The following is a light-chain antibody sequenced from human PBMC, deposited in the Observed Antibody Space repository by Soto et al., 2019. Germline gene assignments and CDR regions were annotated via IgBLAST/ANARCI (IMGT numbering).Light chain of an antibody. Sequence: VASTQAPASLFLCPRERSPLPCWTSQSVSVYLDWYLQKPGHAPSLLISDASSRATGLPARFSGSGSGTEFTLTISSLEPDDSAVYYCQQHHGRHTFGQGTKVDIK. J-gene: IGKJ1*01. CDR1: QSVSVY. V-gene: IGKV3-11*01. CDR3: QQHHGRHT. CDR2: DAS.